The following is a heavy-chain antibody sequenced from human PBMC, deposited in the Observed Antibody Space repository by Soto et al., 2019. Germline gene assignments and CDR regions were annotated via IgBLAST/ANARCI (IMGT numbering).Heavy chain of an antibody. D-gene: IGHD1-26*01. CDR2: IWHDGSNK. J-gene: IGHJ6*02. CDR1: GFTFSSYG. CDR3: ARAQYSGSYIRMDV. Sequence: QVQLVESGGGVVQPGRSLRLSCAASGFTFSSYGMHWVRQAPGKGLEWVAVIWHDGSNKYYADFVKGRFTISRDNSKNTLYLQMNSLGAEDTAVYYCARAQYSGSYIRMDVWGQGTTVTVSS. V-gene: IGHV3-33*01.